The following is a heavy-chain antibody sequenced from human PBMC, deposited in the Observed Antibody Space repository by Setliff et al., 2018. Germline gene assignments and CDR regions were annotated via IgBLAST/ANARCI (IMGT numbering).Heavy chain of an antibody. Sequence: PGGSLRLSCAASGFTFNAYAMSWVRQAPGKGLEWVSAITFGSLSRYYADSVKGRFTISRDNSKNTLFLEMNSLRTEDTAVYYCARDRGYCSSTACYPYIPGLDVWGQGTMVTVSS. J-gene: IGHJ3*01. CDR2: ITFGSLSR. CDR1: GFTFNAYA. V-gene: IGHV3-23*01. CDR3: ARDRGYCSSTACYPYIPGLDV. D-gene: IGHD2-2*01.